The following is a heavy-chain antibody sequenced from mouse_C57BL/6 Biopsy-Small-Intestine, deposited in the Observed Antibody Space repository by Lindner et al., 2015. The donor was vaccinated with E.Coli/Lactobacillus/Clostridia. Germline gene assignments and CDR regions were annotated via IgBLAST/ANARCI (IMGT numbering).Heavy chain of an antibody. CDR3: ARKGLGYYAMDY. J-gene: IGHJ4*01. D-gene: IGHD4-1*01. CDR1: GYAFSSYW. V-gene: IGHV1-80*01. CDR2: IYPGDGDT. Sequence: VQLQESGAELVKPGASVKISCKASGYAFSSYWMNWVKQRPGKGLEWIGQIYPGDGDTNYNGKFKGKATLTADKSSSTAYMQLSSLTSEDSAVYFCARKGLGYYAMDYWGQGTSVTVSS.